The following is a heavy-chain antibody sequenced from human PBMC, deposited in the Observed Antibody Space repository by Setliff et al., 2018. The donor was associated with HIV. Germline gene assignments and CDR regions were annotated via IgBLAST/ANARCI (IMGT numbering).Heavy chain of an antibody. J-gene: IGHJ4*02. D-gene: IGHD2-8*01. CDR3: ARRWLMD. V-gene: IGHV3-48*04. CDR2: ISSSSSTI. CDR1: GFTFSSYS. Sequence: GESLKISCAASGFTFSSYSMNWVRQAPGKGLEWVSYISSSSSTIYYADSVKGRFTISRDNAKNSLYLQMNSLRAEDTAVYYCARRWLMDWGQGTLVTVSS.